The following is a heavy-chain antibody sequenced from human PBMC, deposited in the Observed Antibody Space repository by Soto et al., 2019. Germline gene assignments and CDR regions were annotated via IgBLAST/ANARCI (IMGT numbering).Heavy chain of an antibody. Sequence: EVQLVESGGGLVKPGGSLRLSCAASGFTFSSYSMNWVRQAPGKGLEWVSSISSSSSYIYYADSVKGRFTISRDNAKNSLYMQMTSLRPEDTAVYYCARGLYYYDSSGYYGNWGQGTLVTVSS. D-gene: IGHD3-22*01. CDR2: ISSSSSYI. CDR1: GFTFSSYS. CDR3: ARGLYYYDSSGYYGN. J-gene: IGHJ4*02. V-gene: IGHV3-21*01.